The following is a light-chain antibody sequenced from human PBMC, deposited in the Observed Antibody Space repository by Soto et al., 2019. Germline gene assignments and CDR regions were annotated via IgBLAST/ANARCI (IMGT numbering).Light chain of an antibody. J-gene: IGKJ5*01. CDR3: QQRGSWPPSIT. Sequence: EVVLTQSPATLSLSPGDRATLSCRASQSVSHALAWYQQKPGQAPRLLIHDASSRATGIPARFCGSGSETDFTLTISSLEPEDFAVYYCQQRGSWPPSITFGQGTRLEIK. V-gene: IGKV3-11*01. CDR2: DAS. CDR1: QSVSHA.